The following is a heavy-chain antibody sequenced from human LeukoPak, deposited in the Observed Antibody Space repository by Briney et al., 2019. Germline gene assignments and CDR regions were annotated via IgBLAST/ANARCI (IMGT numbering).Heavy chain of an antibody. CDR2: IYSGGST. Sequence: GGSLRLSCAASGFTVSRNYMSWVRQAPGKGLEWVSVIYSGGSTYYADSVKGRFTISRHNSKNTLYFDMNSLRPEDTAVYYCARDYCSGVSCYYFDYWGQGTLVTVSS. D-gene: IGHD2-15*01. V-gene: IGHV3-53*04. CDR3: ARDYCSGVSCYYFDY. J-gene: IGHJ4*02. CDR1: GFTVSRNY.